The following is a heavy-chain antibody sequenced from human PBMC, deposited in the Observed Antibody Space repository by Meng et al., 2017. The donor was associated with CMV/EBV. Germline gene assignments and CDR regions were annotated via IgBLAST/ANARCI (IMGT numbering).Heavy chain of an antibody. Sequence: GGSLRLSCAASGFTFSSYAMHWVRQAPGKGLEWVAVISYDGSNKYYADSVKGRFTISRDNSKNTLYLQMSSLRAEDTAVYYCARVGGRPYYDFWSGYHRPPDYWGQGTLVTVSS. D-gene: IGHD3-3*01. V-gene: IGHV3-30*04. J-gene: IGHJ4*02. CDR2: ISYDGSNK. CDR1: GFTFSSYA. CDR3: ARVGGRPYYDFWSGYHRPPDY.